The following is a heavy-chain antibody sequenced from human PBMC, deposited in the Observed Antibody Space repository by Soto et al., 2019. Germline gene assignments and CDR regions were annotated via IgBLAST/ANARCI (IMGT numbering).Heavy chain of an antibody. Sequence: QVQLQQWGAGLLKPSETLSLTCAVYGGSFSGYYWSWIRQPPGKGLEWIGEINHSGSTNYNPSLKSRVTISVATSKRQFSLRLSSVTAADTAVYYCARGRSWYGMDVWGQGTTVTVSS. CDR2: INHSGST. V-gene: IGHV4-34*01. CDR1: GGSFSGYY. J-gene: IGHJ6*02. D-gene: IGHD6-13*01. CDR3: ARGRSWYGMDV.